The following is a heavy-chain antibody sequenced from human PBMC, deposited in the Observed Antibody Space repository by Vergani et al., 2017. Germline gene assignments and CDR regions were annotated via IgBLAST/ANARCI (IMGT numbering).Heavy chain of an antibody. V-gene: IGHV4-39*01. J-gene: IGHJ4*02. CDR3: ARGWSNPYYFDY. Sequence: QLQLQESGPGLVKPSETLSLTCTVSGGSISSSSYYWGWIRQPPGKGLEWIGSIYYSGSTYYNPSLKSRVTISVDTSKNQFSLKLSSVTAADTAVYYCARGWSNPYYFDYWGQGTLVTVSS. CDR2: IYYSGST. CDR1: GGSISSSSYY.